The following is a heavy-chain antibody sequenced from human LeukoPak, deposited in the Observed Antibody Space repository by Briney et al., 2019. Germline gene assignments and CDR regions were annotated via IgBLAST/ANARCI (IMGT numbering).Heavy chain of an antibody. CDR3: ARDGRWPPYYYYGMDV. J-gene: IGHJ6*02. D-gene: IGHD4-23*01. CDR2: TYYRSKWYN. CDR1: GDSVSSNSAA. V-gene: IGHV6-1*01. Sequence: SQTLSLTCAISGDSVSSNSAAWNWIRQSPSRGLEWLGRTYYRSKWYNDYAVSVKSRITINPDASKNQFSLQRNSVTPEDTAVYYCARDGRWPPYYYYGMDVWGQGTTVTVSS.